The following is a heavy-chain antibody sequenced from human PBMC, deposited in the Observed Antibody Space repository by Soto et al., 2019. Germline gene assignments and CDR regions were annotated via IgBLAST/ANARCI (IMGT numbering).Heavy chain of an antibody. D-gene: IGHD2-8*01. CDR2: INHSGST. J-gene: IGHJ4*02. CDR3: ARGLRSLMVYAMGYCDY. CDR1: GGSFSGYY. Sequence: PSETLSLTCAVYGGSFSGYYWSWIRQPPGKGLKWIGEINHSGSTNYNPSLKSRVTKPVDTSKNQFSLKLSSVTAADTAVYYCARGLRSLMVYAMGYCDYWGQGTLVTVSS. V-gene: IGHV4-34*01.